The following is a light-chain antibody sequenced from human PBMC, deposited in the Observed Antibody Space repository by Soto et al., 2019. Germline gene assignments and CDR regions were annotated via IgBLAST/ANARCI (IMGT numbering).Light chain of an antibody. CDR3: CSYGDTTAVYV. V-gene: IGLV2-14*01. Sequence: QSVLTQPASVSGSPGQSITISCTGTSSDVGGYNYVSWYQQHPGKAPKLMIYEVSNRPSGVSNRFSGSKSGNTASLTISGLQAEDEADYYCCSYGDTTAVYVFGGGTKLTVL. CDR1: SSDVGGYNY. J-gene: IGLJ1*01. CDR2: EVS.